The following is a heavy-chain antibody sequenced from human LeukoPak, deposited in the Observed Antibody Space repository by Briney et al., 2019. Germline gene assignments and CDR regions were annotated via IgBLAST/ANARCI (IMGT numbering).Heavy chain of an antibody. J-gene: IGHJ4*02. Sequence: PSETLSLTCTVSGGSISSSSYYWGWIRQPPGKGLEWIGSLYYSGSTYYNPSLKSRVTISVDTSKNQFSLKLSSVTAADTAVYYCARSPRGYSTRGGNYWGQGTLVTVSS. CDR1: GGSISSSSYY. CDR3: ARSPRGYSTRGGNY. D-gene: IGHD5-18*01. V-gene: IGHV4-39*07. CDR2: LYYSGST.